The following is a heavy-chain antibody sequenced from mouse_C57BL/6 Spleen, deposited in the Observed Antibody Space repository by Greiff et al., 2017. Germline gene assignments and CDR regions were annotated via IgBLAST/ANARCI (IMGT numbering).Heavy chain of an antibody. CDR1: GFNIKDYY. D-gene: IGHD2-3*01. J-gene: IGHJ3*01. CDR3: TLYAAWFAY. V-gene: IGHV14-4*01. CDR2: IDPENGDT. Sequence: VQLKESGAELVRPGASVKLSCTASGFNIKDYYMHWVKQRPEQGLEWIGWIDPENGDTEYASKFQGKATITADTSSNTAYLQLSSLTSEDTAVYYCTLYAAWFAYWGQGTLVTVSA.